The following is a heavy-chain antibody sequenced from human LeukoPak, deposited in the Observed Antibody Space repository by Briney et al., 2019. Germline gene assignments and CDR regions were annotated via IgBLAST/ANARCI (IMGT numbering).Heavy chain of an antibody. J-gene: IGHJ3*02. V-gene: IGHV4-31*03. Sequence: TLSLTCPVSGGSISSGGYYWSWIRQHPGKGLEWIGYIYYSGSTYYNPSLKSRVTISVDTSKNQFSLKLSSVTAADTAVYYCARGGGIVGAPNAFDIWGQGTMVTVSS. CDR2: IYYSGST. CDR1: GGSISSGGYY. CDR3: ARGGGIVGAPNAFDI. D-gene: IGHD1-26*01.